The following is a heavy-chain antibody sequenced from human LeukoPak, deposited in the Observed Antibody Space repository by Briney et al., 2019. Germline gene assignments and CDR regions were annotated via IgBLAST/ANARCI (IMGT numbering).Heavy chain of an antibody. J-gene: IGHJ4*02. CDR3: AKEPLGPVIAPNFDY. V-gene: IGHV3-30*02. Sequence: GGSLRLSCAASGFTFSSYGMHWVRQAPGKGLEWVAFIRYDGSNKYYADSVKGRFTISRDNSKNTLYLQMNSLRAEDTAVYYCAKEPLGPVIAPNFDYWGQGTLVTVSS. D-gene: IGHD2-21*01. CDR2: IRYDGSNK. CDR1: GFTFSSYG.